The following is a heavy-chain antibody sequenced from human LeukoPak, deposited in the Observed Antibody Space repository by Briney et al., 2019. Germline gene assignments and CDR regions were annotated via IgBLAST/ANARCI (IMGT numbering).Heavy chain of an antibody. CDR1: GFTFSDYY. Sequence: GGSLRLSCAASGFTFSDYYMSWIRQAPGKGLEWVAVIWYDGSNKYYADSVKGRFTISRDNSKNTLYLQMNSLRAEDTAVYYCARDSVAVAGTDYWGQGTLVTVSS. J-gene: IGHJ4*02. V-gene: IGHV3-33*08. CDR3: ARDSVAVAGTDY. D-gene: IGHD6-19*01. CDR2: IWYDGSNK.